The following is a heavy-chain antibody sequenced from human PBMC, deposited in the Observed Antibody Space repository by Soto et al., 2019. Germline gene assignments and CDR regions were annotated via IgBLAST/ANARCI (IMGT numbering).Heavy chain of an antibody. Sequence: ASVKVSCKASGYTFTTYDINWVRQATGQGLEWMGWVNPNSGDTRYAQRSQGRVTMTRDTSTSTAYMELSSLRSEDTAMYYCATRNGGNYISRWGQGTLVTVSS. V-gene: IGHV1-8*01. D-gene: IGHD1-26*01. CDR2: VNPNSGDT. CDR1: GYTFTTYD. CDR3: ATRNGGNYISR. J-gene: IGHJ4*02.